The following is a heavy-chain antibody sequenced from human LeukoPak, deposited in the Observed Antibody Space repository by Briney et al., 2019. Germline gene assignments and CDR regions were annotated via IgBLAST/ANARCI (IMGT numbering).Heavy chain of an antibody. J-gene: IGHJ5*02. V-gene: IGHV3-74*01. CDR3: ARAIFGVVLWFDP. CDR1: GFTFSSYW. CDR2: INIDGNST. Sequence: GGSLRLSCAASGFTFSSYWMHWVRQVPGKGLVWVSRINIDGNSTTYADSVRGRFTISRDNAKNTLYLQVNSLRADDTAVYYCARAIFGVVLWFDPWGQGAQVTVSS. D-gene: IGHD3-3*02.